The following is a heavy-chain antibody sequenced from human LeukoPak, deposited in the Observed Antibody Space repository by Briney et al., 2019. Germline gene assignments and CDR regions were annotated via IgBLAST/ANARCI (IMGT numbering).Heavy chain of an antibody. V-gene: IGHV5-51*01. CDR3: ARHGEYYYYYYGMDV. CDR2: IYPGDSDT. CDR1: GYSFTSYW. D-gene: IGHD7-27*01. J-gene: IGHJ6*02. Sequence: HGESLKISCKGSGYSFTSYWIGWVRQMPGKGLEWMGIIYPGDSDTRYSPSFQGQVTISADKSISTAYLQWSSLKASDTAMYYCARHGEYYYYYYGMDVWGQGTTVTVSS.